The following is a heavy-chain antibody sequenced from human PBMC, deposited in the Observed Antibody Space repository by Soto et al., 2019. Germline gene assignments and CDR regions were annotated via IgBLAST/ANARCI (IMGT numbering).Heavy chain of an antibody. J-gene: IGHJ4*02. CDR2: IYSSGST. CDR3: ARENMYGGNFDY. D-gene: IGHD2-15*01. Sequence: TSVTMSVTCPVAGDSISSFYWTWITQPPGKGLEWIGYIYSSGSTNYNPSLKSRVTISVDTSENQFSLKLSSVTAADTAVYYCARENMYGGNFDYWGQGTLVTVSS. CDR1: GDSISSFY. V-gene: IGHV4-59*01.